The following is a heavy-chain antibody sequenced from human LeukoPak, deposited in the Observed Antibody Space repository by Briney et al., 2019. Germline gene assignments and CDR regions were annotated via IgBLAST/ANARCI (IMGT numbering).Heavy chain of an antibody. Sequence: GGSLRLSCAASGFTFNRDWTAWVRQAPGKGLEWVANIKEDGSEKNYVDSVKGRFTISRDNAKNSLYLQMNSLRAEDTALYYCAKDKVAAAGTNYYYGMDVWGQGTTVTVSS. V-gene: IGHV3-7*03. CDR3: AKDKVAAAGTNYYYGMDV. J-gene: IGHJ6*02. D-gene: IGHD6-13*01. CDR2: IKEDGSEK. CDR1: GFTFNRDW.